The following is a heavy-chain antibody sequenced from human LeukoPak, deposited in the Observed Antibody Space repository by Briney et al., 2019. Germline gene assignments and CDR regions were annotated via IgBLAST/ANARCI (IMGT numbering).Heavy chain of an antibody. CDR2: IYYSGST. D-gene: IGHD3-22*01. J-gene: IGHJ3*02. CDR3: ARRPYDSSGLDAFDI. V-gene: IGHV4-59*08. CDR1: GGSISSYY. Sequence: SETLSLTCTVSGGSISSYYWSRLRQPPGKGLEWIGYIYYSGSTNYNPSLKSRVTISVDTSKNQFSLKLSSVTAADTAVYYCARRPYDSSGLDAFDIWGQGTMVTVSS.